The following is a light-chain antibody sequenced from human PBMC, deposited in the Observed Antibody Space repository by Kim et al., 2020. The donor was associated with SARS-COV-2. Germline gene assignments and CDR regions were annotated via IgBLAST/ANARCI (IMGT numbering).Light chain of an antibody. Sequence: STLPASVGDRVTITCRATHYVTRWLAWYQQKPGRAPKLLIYVASTLDRGVPSRFRGSGSGTEFTLPINSLQPDDFASYYCQHRQTFGQGTKVDIK. V-gene: IGKV1-5*01. CDR1: HYVTRW. J-gene: IGKJ1*01. CDR2: VAS. CDR3: QHRQT.